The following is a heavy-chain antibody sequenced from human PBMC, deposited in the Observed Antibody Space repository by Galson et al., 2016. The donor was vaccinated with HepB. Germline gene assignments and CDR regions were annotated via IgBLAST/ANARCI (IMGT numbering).Heavy chain of an antibody. CDR1: GFTFSSYW. V-gene: IGHV3-74*01. CDR2: INSDGSST. J-gene: IGHJ4*02. D-gene: IGHD3-10*01. Sequence: SLRLSCAASGFTFSSYWMHWVRQAPGKGLVWVSRINSDGSSTTYAGSVKGRFTTSRDNAKNTLYLQMNGQKAEETSVYYCARGPPYGEFDYWGQGTLVTVSS. CDR3: ARGPPYGEFDY.